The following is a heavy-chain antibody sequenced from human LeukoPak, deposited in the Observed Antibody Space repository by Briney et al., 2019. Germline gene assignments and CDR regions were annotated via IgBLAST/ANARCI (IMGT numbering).Heavy chain of an antibody. CDR3: ARGGGYGYPNDC. CDR2: IYYSGGT. Sequence: PSQTLSLTCTVSGDSISSGGYYWSWIRQHPGKGLEWIGYIYYSGGTYYNPSLKSRVTISVDTSKNQISLKLSSVTAADTAVYYCARGGGYGYPNDCWGQGTLVTVSS. CDR1: GDSISSGGYY. V-gene: IGHV4-31*03. D-gene: IGHD5-18*01. J-gene: IGHJ4*02.